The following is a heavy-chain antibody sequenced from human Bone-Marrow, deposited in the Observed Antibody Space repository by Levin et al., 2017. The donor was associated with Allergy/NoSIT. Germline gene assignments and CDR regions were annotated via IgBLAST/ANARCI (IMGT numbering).Heavy chain of an antibody. V-gene: IGHV3-7*01. J-gene: IGHJ6*02. Sequence: GESLKISCAASGFTFSSYWMSWVRQAPGKGLEWVANIKQDGSEKYYVDSVKGRFTISRDNAKNSLYLQMNSLRAEDTAVYYCARDGAYDSSGYQGGYYYYGMDVWGQGTTVTVSS. CDR1: GFTFSSYW. D-gene: IGHD3-22*01. CDR3: ARDGAYDSSGYQGGYYYYGMDV. CDR2: IKQDGSEK.